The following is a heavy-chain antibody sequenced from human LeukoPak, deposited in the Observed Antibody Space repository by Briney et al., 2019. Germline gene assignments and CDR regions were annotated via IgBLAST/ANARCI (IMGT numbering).Heavy chain of an antibody. CDR3: ARGGHIVVVTANYWYFDP. CDR1: GGSFSGYY. CDR2: INHSGST. Sequence: SETLSLTCAVYGGSFSGYYWSWIRQPPGKGLEWIGEINHSGSTNYNPSLKSRVTISVDTSKNQFSLKLSSVTAADTAVYYCARGGHIVVVTANYWYFDPWDRGTLVTVSS. J-gene: IGHJ2*01. D-gene: IGHD2-21*02. V-gene: IGHV4-34*01.